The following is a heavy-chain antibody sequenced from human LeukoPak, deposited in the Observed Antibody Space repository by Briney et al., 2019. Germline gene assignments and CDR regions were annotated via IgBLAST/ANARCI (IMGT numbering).Heavy chain of an antibody. CDR2: IWYDGSNK. J-gene: IGHJ4*02. CDR3: ARKGDSSGVFDY. CDR1: GFTFSNYG. D-gene: IGHD6-25*01. Sequence: GGSLRLSCAASGFTFSNYGMHWVRQAPGKGLEWVAIIWYDGSNKYYADSLKGRFTISRDNSKNTLYLEMNSLRVEDTAVYYCARKGDSSGVFDYWGQGTLVTVSS. V-gene: IGHV3-33*01.